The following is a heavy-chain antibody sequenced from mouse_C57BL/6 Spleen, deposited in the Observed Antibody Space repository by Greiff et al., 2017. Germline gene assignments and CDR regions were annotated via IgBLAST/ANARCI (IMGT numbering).Heavy chain of an antibody. CDR1: GYTFTSYW. V-gene: IGHV1-64*01. CDR3: ARSQTGTRGAWFAY. CDR2: IHPNSGST. Sequence: VQLQQPGAELVKPGASVKLSCKASGYTFTSYWMHWVKQRPGQGLEWIGMIHPNSGSTNYNEKFKSKATLTVDKSSSTAYMQLSSLTSEDSAVYFCARSQTGTRGAWFAYWGQGTLVTVSA. D-gene: IGHD4-1*01. J-gene: IGHJ3*01.